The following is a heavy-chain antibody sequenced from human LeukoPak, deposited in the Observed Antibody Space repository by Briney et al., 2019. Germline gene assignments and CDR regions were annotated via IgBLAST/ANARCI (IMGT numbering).Heavy chain of an antibody. D-gene: IGHD3-22*01. Sequence: SETLSLTCTVSGGSIRSYYWSWIRQPPRKGLEWIGHIYYSGSTNYNPSLKSRVTISVDTSKNQFSLKLSSVTAADTAVYYCARDDNDSSGYYPNWFDPWGQGTLVTVSS. CDR3: ARDDNDSSGYYPNWFDP. V-gene: IGHV4-59*01. CDR2: IYYSGST. J-gene: IGHJ5*02. CDR1: GGSIRSYY.